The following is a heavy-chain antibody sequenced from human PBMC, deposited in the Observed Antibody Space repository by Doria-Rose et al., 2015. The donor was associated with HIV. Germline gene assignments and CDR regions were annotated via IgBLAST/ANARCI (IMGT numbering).Heavy chain of an antibody. J-gene: IGHJ4*02. Sequence: QESGLVLVKPTETLTLTCTVSGVSLSSPGMGVSWIRQPPGKALEWLANIFSDDVRSYKTSLESRLTISRGTAKSQVVLTMTDMDPVDTATYYCARIKSSRWYHKYYFDFWGQGTLVIVSA. CDR1: GVSLSSPGMG. CDR2: IFSDDVR. D-gene: IGHD6-13*01. V-gene: IGHV2-26*01. CDR3: ARIKSSRWYHKYYFDF.